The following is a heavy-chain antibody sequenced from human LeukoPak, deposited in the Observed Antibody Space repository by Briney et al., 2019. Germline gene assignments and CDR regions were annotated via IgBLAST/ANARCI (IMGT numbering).Heavy chain of an antibody. D-gene: IGHD2-21*02. CDR2: INPGNGNT. CDR3: ARGGGVVTFHDAVDI. V-gene: IGHV1-3*01. CDR1: GYTFTSYT. J-gene: IGHJ3*02. Sequence: ASVKVSCKASGYTFTSYTMHWVRQAPGQRLEWMGWINPGNGNTKYSQKFQGRVTMTRNTSISTAYMELSRLRSDDTAVYYCARGGGVVTFHDAVDIWWEGGIVAVAS.